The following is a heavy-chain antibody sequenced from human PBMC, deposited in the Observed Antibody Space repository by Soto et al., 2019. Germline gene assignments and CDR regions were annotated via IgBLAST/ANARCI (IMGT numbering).Heavy chain of an antibody. CDR1: GVSISSSDL. Sequence: PSETLSLTCTVSGVSISSSDLWSWVRQPPGKVLEGIGVIYHSGSTYYTPSLKSRVTISGDKSKNKFSLKLSSLTAEDTAVYYCARVLGNTTMVNDYWGQGTLVTVSS. J-gene: IGHJ4*02. D-gene: IGHD5-18*01. CDR2: IYHSGST. V-gene: IGHV4-4*02. CDR3: ARVLGNTTMVNDY.